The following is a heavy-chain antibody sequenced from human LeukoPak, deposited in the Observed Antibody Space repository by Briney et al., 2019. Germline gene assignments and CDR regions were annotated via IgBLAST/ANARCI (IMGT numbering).Heavy chain of an antibody. Sequence: GGSLRLSCAASGFTFSGYSMNWVRQAPGKGLEWVSYITTGSIIYYADSVKGRFTISRDNAKNSLYLQMNSLRAEDTAVYYCARPNYYYGSGSTEYYFDYWGQGTLVTVSS. CDR2: ITTGSII. J-gene: IGHJ4*02. CDR3: ARPNYYYGSGSTEYYFDY. V-gene: IGHV3-48*01. CDR1: GFTFSGYS. D-gene: IGHD3-10*01.